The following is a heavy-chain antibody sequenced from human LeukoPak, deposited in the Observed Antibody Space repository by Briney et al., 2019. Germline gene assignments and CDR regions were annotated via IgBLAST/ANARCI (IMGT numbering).Heavy chain of an antibody. CDR3: ARDSGDYDAFDY. D-gene: IGHD4-17*01. V-gene: IGHV4-39*07. CDR1: GGSISSSSYY. CDR2: IYYSGST. J-gene: IGHJ4*02. Sequence: SETLSLTCTVSGGSISSSSYYWGWIRQPPGKGLEWIGSIYYSGSTYYNPSLKSRVTISVDTSKNQFSLKLSSVTAADTAVYYCARDSGDYDAFDYWGQGTLVTVSS.